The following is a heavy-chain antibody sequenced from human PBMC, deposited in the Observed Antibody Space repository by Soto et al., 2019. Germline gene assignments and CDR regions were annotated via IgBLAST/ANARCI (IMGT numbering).Heavy chain of an antibody. CDR3: ARAPLGPAATSYAFDI. CDR2: ISSSSSYI. J-gene: IGHJ3*02. Sequence: GGSLRLSCAASGFTFSSYSMNWVRQAPGKGLEWVSSISSSSSYIYYADSVKGRFTISGDNAKNSLYLQMNSLRAEDTAVYYCARAPLGPAATSYAFDIWGQGTMVTVSS. CDR1: GFTFSSYS. V-gene: IGHV3-21*01. D-gene: IGHD2-2*01.